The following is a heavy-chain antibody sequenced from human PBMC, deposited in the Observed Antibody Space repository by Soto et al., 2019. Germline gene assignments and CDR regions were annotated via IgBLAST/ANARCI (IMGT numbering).Heavy chain of an antibody. CDR3: ARALDFWSGYLSD. V-gene: IGHV3-48*03. J-gene: IGHJ4*02. CDR2: ISSGGTTI. Sequence: GGSLRLSCAASGFTFSSYEMNWVRQAPGKGLEWVSYISSGGTTIYYADSVNGRFTISRDNAKNSLELQMNSLRADDTAIYYCARALDFWSGYLSDWGQGTLVTVSS. D-gene: IGHD3-3*01. CDR1: GFTFSSYE.